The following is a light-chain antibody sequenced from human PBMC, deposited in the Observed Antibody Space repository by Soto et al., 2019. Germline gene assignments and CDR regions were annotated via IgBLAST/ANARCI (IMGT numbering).Light chain of an antibody. V-gene: IGLV2-14*01. J-gene: IGLJ1*01. Sequence: QSVLTQPASVSGSPGQSITISCTGTSSDVGGYNYVSWYQQRPGKAPKLVIYDVSNRPSGVSNRFSGSKSGNTASLTISGLQAEDEADYYCSSYTSSSTYVFGTGTKVTVL. CDR3: SSYTSSSTYV. CDR2: DVS. CDR1: SSDVGGYNY.